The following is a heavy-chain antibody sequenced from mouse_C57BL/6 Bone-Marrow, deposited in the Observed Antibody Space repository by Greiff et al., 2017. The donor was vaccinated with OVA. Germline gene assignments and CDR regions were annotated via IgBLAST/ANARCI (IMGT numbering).Heavy chain of an antibody. CDR2: IYPSDSET. Sequence: QVQLQQPGAELVRPGSSVKLSCKASGYTFTSYWMDWVKQRPGQGLEWIGNIYPSDSETHYNQKFKDKATLTVDKSSSTAYMQLSSLTSEDSAVYYCARKEILLHREDYFDYWGQGTTLTVSS. V-gene: IGHV1-61*01. J-gene: IGHJ2*01. D-gene: IGHD1-1*01. CDR1: GYTFTSYW. CDR3: ARKEILLHREDYFDY.